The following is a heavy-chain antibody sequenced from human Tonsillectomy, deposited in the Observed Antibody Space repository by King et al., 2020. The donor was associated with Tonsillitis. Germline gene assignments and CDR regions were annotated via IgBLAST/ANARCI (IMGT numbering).Heavy chain of an antibody. CDR3: ARDPWELPSVPEY. Sequence: VQLVESGGGVVQPGRSLRVSCAASGFTFRRHAMHWVRQAPGKGLEWVAVTLYDGSDEYYADSVKGRFTISRDNSKNTLYLQMNSLRTEDTAVYFCARDPWELPSVPEYWGQGTLVTVSS. J-gene: IGHJ4*02. V-gene: IGHV3-30-3*01. CDR1: GFTFRRHA. D-gene: IGHD1-26*01. CDR2: TLYDGSDE.